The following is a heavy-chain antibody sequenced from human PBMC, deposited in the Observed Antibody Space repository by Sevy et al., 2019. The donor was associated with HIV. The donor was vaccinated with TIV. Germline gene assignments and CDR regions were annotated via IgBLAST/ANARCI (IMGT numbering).Heavy chain of an antibody. V-gene: IGHV4-59*01. CDR1: GGSISSYY. Sequence: SETLSLTCTVSGGSISSYYWSWIRQPPGKGLEWIGYIYYSGSTNYNPSLKSRVTISVDTSKNQFSLTLSSVTAADTAVYYCARTSAAFDYWGQGTLVTVSS. D-gene: IGHD6-13*01. CDR2: IYYSGST. CDR3: ARTSAAFDY. J-gene: IGHJ4*02.